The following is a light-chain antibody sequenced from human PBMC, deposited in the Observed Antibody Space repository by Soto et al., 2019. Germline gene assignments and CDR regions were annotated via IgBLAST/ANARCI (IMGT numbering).Light chain of an antibody. CDR3: QQYGSSPST. CDR1: QSVSSSY. Sequence: EIVLISSPGTLFLSQGERATLSCRASQSVSSSYLAWYQQKPGQAPRLLIYGASSRATGIPDRFSGSGSGTDFTLTISRLEPEDFAVYYCQQYGSSPSTFGQGTKVDIK. V-gene: IGKV3-20*01. CDR2: GAS. J-gene: IGKJ1*01.